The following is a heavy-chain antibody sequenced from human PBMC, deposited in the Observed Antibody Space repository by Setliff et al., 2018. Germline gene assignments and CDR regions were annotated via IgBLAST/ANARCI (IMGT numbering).Heavy chain of an antibody. Sequence: SETLSLTCTVSGGSISTTDYYWGWIRQPPGKELEWIGCVYYSGNTYYSPSLKSRVTMFVDTSKNQFSLMLYSVTAADTAIYYCARYDSSGYSENYYFDYWG. CDR3: ARYDSSGYSENYYFDY. V-gene: IGHV4-39*07. D-gene: IGHD3-22*01. CDR2: VYYSGNT. J-gene: IGHJ4*01. CDR1: GGSISTTDYY.